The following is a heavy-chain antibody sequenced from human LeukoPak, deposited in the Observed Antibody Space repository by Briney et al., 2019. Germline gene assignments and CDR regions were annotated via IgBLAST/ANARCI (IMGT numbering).Heavy chain of an antibody. CDR1: GGSISSGGYS. J-gene: IGHJ4*02. CDR3: ARDNIVGATPLDY. Sequence: SQTLSLTCAVSGGSISSGGYSWSWIRQPPGKGLEWIGYIYYSGSTYYNPSLKSRVTISVDTSKNQFSLKLSSVTAADTAVYYCARDNIVGATPLDYWGQGTLVTVSS. V-gene: IGHV4-30-4*07. CDR2: IYYSGST. D-gene: IGHD1-26*01.